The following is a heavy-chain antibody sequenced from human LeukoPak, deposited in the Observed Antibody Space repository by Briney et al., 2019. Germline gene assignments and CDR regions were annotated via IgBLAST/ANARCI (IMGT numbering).Heavy chain of an antibody. CDR3: ARDGGSYGDCPH. CDR2: INPSDDTT. J-gene: IGHJ1*01. V-gene: IGHV1-46*01. CDR1: GYTFTSNH. D-gene: IGHD4-17*01. Sequence: VSVKVSCKASGYTFTSNHIHWVRQAPGQGLEWMGIINPSDDTTTFAQKFRGRVTMTRDTSTSTVYMDLSSLRSEDTAVYYCARDGGSYGDCPHWGQGTLVTVSS.